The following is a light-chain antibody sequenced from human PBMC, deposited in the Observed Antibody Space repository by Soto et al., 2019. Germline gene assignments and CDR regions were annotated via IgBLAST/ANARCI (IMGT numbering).Light chain of an antibody. Sequence: DIPMTQSPSSLSASVGDRVTITCQASQDISNYLNWYQQKPGKAPKLLIYDAANLETGVPSRFSGRGAGTDFTFTISSQQPEDIATYYCQQLGTFGGGTKVEIK. CDR3: QQLGT. J-gene: IGKJ4*01. CDR1: QDISNY. CDR2: DAA. V-gene: IGKV1-33*01.